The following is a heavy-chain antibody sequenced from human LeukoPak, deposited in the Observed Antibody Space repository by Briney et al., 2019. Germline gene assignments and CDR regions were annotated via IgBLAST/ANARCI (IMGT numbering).Heavy chain of an antibody. CDR1: GFTFSSYA. CDR2: ISSDGSST. D-gene: IGHD3-10*01. CDR3: ARERVMYYYGAGSPDY. J-gene: IGHJ4*02. V-gene: IGHV3-74*01. Sequence: PGGSLRLSCAASGFTFSSYAMNWVRQGPGKGLVWVSPISSDGSSTSYADSVKGRFTISRDNAKNTLYLQMNSLRAEDTAVYYCARERVMYYYGAGSPDYWGQGTLVTVSS.